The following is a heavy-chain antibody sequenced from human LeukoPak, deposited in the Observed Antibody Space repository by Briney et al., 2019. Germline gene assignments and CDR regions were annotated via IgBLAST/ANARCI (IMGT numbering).Heavy chain of an antibody. CDR1: GFTFSSYA. CDR3: AKDWGGTIADYFDY. V-gene: IGHV3-23*01. Sequence: GGSLRLSCAASGFTFSSYAMSWVRQAPGKGLEWVSSISGSGGSTYYADSVKGRFTISRDNSKNTLYLQMNSLRGEDTAVYYCAKDWGGTIADYFDYWGQGTLVTVSS. D-gene: IGHD3-16*02. J-gene: IGHJ4*02. CDR2: ISGSGGST.